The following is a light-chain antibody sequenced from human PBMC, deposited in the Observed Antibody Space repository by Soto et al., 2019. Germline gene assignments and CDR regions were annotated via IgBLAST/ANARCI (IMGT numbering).Light chain of an antibody. Sequence: DIQMTQSPSTLSASVGDRVTITCRASQSISHWLAWYQQRPGRAPKLLIYDASSLESGVPSRFSGSGSGTEFTLTISSLQPDDFATYYCQQYSAYTYTFGQGTKV. J-gene: IGKJ2*01. CDR3: QQYSAYTYT. CDR2: DAS. V-gene: IGKV1-5*01. CDR1: QSISHW.